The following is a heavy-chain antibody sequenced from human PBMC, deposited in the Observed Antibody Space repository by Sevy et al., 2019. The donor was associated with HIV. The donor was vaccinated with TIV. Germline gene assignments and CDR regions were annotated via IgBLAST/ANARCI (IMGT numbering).Heavy chain of an antibody. J-gene: IGHJ6*02. Sequence: GGSLRLSCAASGFTFSSYAMHWVRQAPGKGLEWVAVISYDGSNKYYADSVKGRFTISRDNSKNTLYLQMNSQRAEDTAVYYCARDALHYYGSEAGSGMDVWGQGTTVTVSS. CDR1: GFTFSSYA. CDR3: ARDALHYYGSEAGSGMDV. CDR2: ISYDGSNK. V-gene: IGHV3-30*04. D-gene: IGHD3-10*01.